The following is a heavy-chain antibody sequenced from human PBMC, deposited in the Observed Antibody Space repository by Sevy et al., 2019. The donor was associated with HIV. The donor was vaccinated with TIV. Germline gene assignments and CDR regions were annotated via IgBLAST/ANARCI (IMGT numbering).Heavy chain of an antibody. D-gene: IGHD3-10*01. V-gene: IGHV3-9*01. CDR1: GFTFDDYA. CDR3: ANSPGLSVGNAFDI. J-gene: IGHJ3*02. Sequence: GGSLRLSCAASGFTFDDYAMHWVRQAPGKGLAWVSGISWNSGSIGYADSVKGRFTISRDNAKNSLYLRMNSLRAEDTAFYYCANSPGLSVGNAFDIWGQGTMVTVSS. CDR2: ISWNSGSI.